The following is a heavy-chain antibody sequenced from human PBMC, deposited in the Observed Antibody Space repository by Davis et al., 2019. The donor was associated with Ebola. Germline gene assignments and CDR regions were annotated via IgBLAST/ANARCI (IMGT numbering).Heavy chain of an antibody. CDR1: GFTFSSYS. J-gene: IGHJ4*02. CDR2: IGGGSGAM. CDR3: ATTQWLREFDN. D-gene: IGHD6-19*01. V-gene: IGHV3-48*01. Sequence: GESLKISCAASGFTFSSYSMNWVRQAPGKGLEWVSHIGGGSGAMYFADSVKGRFTISRDNAKNSLYLQMNSLRVDDTAVYYCATTQWLREFDNWGQGTLVTVSS.